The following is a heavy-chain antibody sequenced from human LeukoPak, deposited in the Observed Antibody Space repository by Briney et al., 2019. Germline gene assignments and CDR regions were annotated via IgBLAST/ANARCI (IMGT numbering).Heavy chain of an antibody. Sequence: SETLSLTCTVSGGSISSYYWSWIRQPPGKGLEWIGYMSYGGSTNYNPSLKSRVTISVDTSKNQFSLKLSSVTAADTAVYYCARVRRKIGNWFDPWGQGTLVTVSS. D-gene: IGHD2-21*01. J-gene: IGHJ5*02. CDR1: GGSISSYY. V-gene: IGHV4-59*12. CDR2: MSYGGST. CDR3: ARVRRKIGNWFDP.